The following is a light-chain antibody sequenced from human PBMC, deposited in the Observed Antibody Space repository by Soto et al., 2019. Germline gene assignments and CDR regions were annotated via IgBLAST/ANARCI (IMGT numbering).Light chain of an antibody. V-gene: IGLV4-69*01. Sequence: QLVLTQSPSASASLGASAKLTCTLSSGHSSYAIACHQQQPEKVPRYLMKLNSDGSHSKGDGIPDRFSGSSSGAERYLTISSLQSEDEADYYCQPWGTGISWVFGGGTQLTVL. CDR3: QPWGTGISWV. CDR2: LNSDGSH. J-gene: IGLJ3*02. CDR1: SGHSSYA.